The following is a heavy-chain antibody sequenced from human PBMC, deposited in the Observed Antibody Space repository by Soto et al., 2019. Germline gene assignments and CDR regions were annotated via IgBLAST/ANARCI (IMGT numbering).Heavy chain of an antibody. CDR2: IGTAGDT. J-gene: IGHJ6*02. CDR3: ARSRGELTYYYYGMDV. D-gene: IGHD3-16*01. V-gene: IGHV3-13*01. Sequence: PVGSLRLSCAASGFTFSSYDMHWVRQATGKGLEWVSAIGTAGDTYYPGSVKGRFTISRENAKNSLYLQMNSLRAGDTAVYYCARSRGELTYYYYGMDVWGQGTTVTSP. CDR1: GFTFSSYD.